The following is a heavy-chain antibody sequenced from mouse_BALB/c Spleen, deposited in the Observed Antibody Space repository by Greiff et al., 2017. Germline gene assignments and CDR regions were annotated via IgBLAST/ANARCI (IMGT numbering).Heavy chain of an antibody. V-gene: IGHV1-54*01. Sequence: QVQLKQSGAELVRPGTSVKVSCKASGYAFTNYLIEWVKQRPGQGLEWIGVINPGSGGTNYNEKFKGKATLTADKSSSTAYMQLSSLTSDDSAVYFCARGDYLRGFAYWGQGTLVTVSA. D-gene: IGHD5-5*01. CDR2: INPGSGGT. CDR1: GYAFTNYL. CDR3: ARGDYLRGFAY. J-gene: IGHJ3*01.